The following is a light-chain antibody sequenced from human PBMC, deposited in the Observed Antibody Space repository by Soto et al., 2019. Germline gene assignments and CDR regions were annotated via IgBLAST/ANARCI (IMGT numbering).Light chain of an antibody. CDR1: SGHSSYA. J-gene: IGLJ2*01. CDR3: QTWGTGIQV. Sequence: QLVLTQSPSASASLGASVKLTCTLSSGHSSYAIAWHQQQPEKGPRYLMKLNSDGSHSKGDGIPDRFSGSSSGAERYLTISSLQYADEADYYCQTWGTGIQVFGGGTKLTIL. CDR2: LNSDGSH. V-gene: IGLV4-69*01.